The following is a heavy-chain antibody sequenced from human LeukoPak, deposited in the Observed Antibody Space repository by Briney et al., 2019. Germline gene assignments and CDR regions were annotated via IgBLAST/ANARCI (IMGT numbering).Heavy chain of an antibody. D-gene: IGHD4-17*01. Sequence: GGSLRLSCAASGFTFSSYGMSGVRQAPGKGLEGASGINWNGGSTGYADSVEGRFSIFRDNAKNSQYLQMNSLRVEDTALYYCARAQTYGDSRLLLDYWGQGTLVTVSS. J-gene: IGHJ4*02. CDR2: INWNGGST. V-gene: IGHV3-20*04. CDR3: ARAQTYGDSRLLLDY. CDR1: GFTFSSYG.